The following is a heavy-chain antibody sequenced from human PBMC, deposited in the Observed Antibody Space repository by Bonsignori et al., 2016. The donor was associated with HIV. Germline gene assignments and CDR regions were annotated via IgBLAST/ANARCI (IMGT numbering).Heavy chain of an antibody. CDR2: ISYDGSNK. V-gene: IGHV3-30-3*01. J-gene: IGHJ4*02. D-gene: IGHD5-24*01. Sequence: VRQMPGKGLEWVAVISYDGSNKYYADSVKGRFTISRDNSKNTLYLQMNSLRAEDTAVYYCARGKMATIQYWGQGTLVTVSS. CDR3: ARGKMATIQY.